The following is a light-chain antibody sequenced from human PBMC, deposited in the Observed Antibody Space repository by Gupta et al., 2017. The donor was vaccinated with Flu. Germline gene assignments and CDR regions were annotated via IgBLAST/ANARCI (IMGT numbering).Light chain of an antibody. CDR3: QHRDNTPLT. Sequence: DIQMTQSPSSLSASVEDRVTITCRASQSISNYLNWYQQKPGKAPKLLIYAASSLQSGVPSRFSGSGSGTDFTLTISSLQPEDFATYSCQHRDNTPLTFGGGTKVEIK. V-gene: IGKV1-39*01. CDR2: AAS. CDR1: QSISNY. J-gene: IGKJ4*01.